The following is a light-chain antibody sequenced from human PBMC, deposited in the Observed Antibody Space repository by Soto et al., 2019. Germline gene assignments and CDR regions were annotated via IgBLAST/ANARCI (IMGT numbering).Light chain of an antibody. Sequence: ETVMTQSPATLSVSPGERATLSCRASESVSTNLAWYQQKPGQAPRLLIYDVSTGATGIPARFSGRGSGTEFTLTISSLQSEDSAVYYCQQYNSWPQTFGLGTKVDIK. CDR3: QQYNSWPQT. CDR1: ESVSTN. V-gene: IGKV3-15*01. CDR2: DVS. J-gene: IGKJ1*01.